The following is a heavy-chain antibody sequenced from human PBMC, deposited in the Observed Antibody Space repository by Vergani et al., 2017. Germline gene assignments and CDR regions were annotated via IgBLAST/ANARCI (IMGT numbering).Heavy chain of an antibody. CDR1: GGSFSGYY. J-gene: IGHJ4*02. CDR2: INHSGST. CDR3: ARGLRVRGGAKTDVY. D-gene: IGHD4/OR15-4a*01. V-gene: IGHV4-34*01. Sequence: QVQLQQWGAGLLKPSETLSLTCAVYGGSFSGYYWSWIRQPPGKGLEWIGEINHSGSTNYNPSLKSRGTISVDTSKNHFSLKLSSVTAADTAVYYCARGLRVRGGAKTDVYWGQGTLVTVSS.